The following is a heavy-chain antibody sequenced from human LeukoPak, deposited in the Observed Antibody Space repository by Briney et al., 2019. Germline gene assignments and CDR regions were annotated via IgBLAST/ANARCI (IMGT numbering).Heavy chain of an antibody. D-gene: IGHD3-3*01. CDR2: IYYSGST. Sequence: SETLSLTCTVSGGSISSYYWSWIRQPPGKGLEWIGYIYYSGSTNYNPSLKSRVTISADTSKNQFSLKLSSVTAADTAVYYCARVVRSGSLYFDLWGRGTLVTVSS. J-gene: IGHJ2*01. CDR1: GGSISSYY. V-gene: IGHV4-59*01. CDR3: ARVVRSGSLYFDL.